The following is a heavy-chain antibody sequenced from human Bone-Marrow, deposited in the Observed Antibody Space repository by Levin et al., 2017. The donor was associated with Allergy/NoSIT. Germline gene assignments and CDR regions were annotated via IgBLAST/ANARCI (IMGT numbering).Heavy chain of an antibody. CDR1: GFNFNTYS. D-gene: IGHD5-24*01. J-gene: IGHJ4*02. V-gene: IGHV3-48*01. CDR3: ARGGDNHVFDY. CDR2: ISGSGSTI. Sequence: GGSLRLSCAASGFNFNTYSMNWVRQAPGKGLEWISLISGSGSTIYYADSVKGRFTISRDNAKNSLSLQMNSLKAEDTAVYYCARGGDNHVFDYWGQGTLVTVS.